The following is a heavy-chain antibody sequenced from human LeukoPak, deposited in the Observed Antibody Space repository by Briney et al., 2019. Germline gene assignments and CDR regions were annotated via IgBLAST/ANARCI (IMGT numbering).Heavy chain of an antibody. J-gene: IGHJ5*02. CDR3: STRAFSDTSPVA. V-gene: IGHV5-51*01. CDR1: GYNFAYQW. D-gene: IGHD3-22*01. Sequence: GESRKISCKHSGYNFAYQWIGWVRQMPGKGLEWMGIINPGNSDIVYTPSFQGQVSFSADRSTSTVFLQWGSLKASDSAMYYCSTRAFSDTSPVAWGQGTLVTVSS. CDR2: INPGNSDI.